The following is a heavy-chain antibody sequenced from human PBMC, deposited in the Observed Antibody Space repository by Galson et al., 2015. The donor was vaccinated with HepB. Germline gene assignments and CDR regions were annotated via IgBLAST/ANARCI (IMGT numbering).Heavy chain of an antibody. D-gene: IGHD5-24*01. CDR3: ARDLGWLHALDY. V-gene: IGHV3-21*01. CDR1: GVTFSSYR. Sequence: SLRLSCAASGVTFSSYRMNWARQAPGKGLEWVSSIISSSTSISYADSVKGRFTISRDNAKNSLYLQMDSLRAEDSAVYYCARDLGWLHALDYWGQGTLVTVSS. CDR2: IISSSTSI. J-gene: IGHJ4*02.